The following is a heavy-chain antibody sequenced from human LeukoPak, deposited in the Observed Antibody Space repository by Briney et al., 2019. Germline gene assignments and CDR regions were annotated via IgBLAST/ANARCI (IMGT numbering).Heavy chain of an antibody. D-gene: IGHD5-12*01. CDR2: MKQDGSER. V-gene: IGHV3-7*04. Sequence: PGGSLRLSCAASGFTFSTYWMTWVRQAPGKGLEWVANMKQDGSERNYVDSVKGRFTISRDNAKNSLYLQMNSLRAEDTAVYYCARCSGYDFFYPDWGQGTMVTVSS. CDR1: GFTFSTYW. CDR3: ARCSGYDFFYPD. J-gene: IGHJ3*01.